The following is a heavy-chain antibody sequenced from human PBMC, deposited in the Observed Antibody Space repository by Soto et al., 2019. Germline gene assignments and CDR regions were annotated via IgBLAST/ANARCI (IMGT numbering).Heavy chain of an antibody. CDR3: TRYSSGWYQGGNFDY. D-gene: IGHD6-19*01. Sequence: GGSLRLSCTASGFTFGDYAMSWFRQAPGKGLEWVGFIRSKAYGGTTEYAASVKGRFTISRDDSKSIAYLQMNSLKTEDTAVYYCTRYSSGWYQGGNFDYWGQGTLVTVSS. CDR1: GFTFGDYA. CDR2: IRSKAYGGTT. V-gene: IGHV3-49*03. J-gene: IGHJ4*02.